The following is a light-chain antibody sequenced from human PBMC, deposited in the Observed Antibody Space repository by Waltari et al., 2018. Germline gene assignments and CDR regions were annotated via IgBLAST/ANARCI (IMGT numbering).Light chain of an antibody. J-gene: IGLJ2*01. V-gene: IGLV2-14*03. CDR1: SSAVAGYNY. CDR3: SSYTSSSTLVV. Sequence: QSALTQPAPVSGSPGQSITISCPGTSSAVAGYNYFSWYQQHPGKAPKLLIYDFRNRPSGVSNRFSGSKSGNTASLTISGLQAEDEADYYCSSYTSSSTLVVFGGGTKLTVL. CDR2: DFR.